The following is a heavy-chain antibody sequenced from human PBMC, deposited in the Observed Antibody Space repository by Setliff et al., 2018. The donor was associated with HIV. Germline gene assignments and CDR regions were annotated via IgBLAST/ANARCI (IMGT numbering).Heavy chain of an antibody. V-gene: IGHV4-61*09. CDR3: ARVGLAYSGDMDV. Sequence: SETLSLTCTVSGGSISSDTYHYSWIRQPAGKGLEWIGQTYSSGSTKCNPSLRSRVTISVDTSKNQFSLTLSSVTAADTAMYYCARVGLAYSGDMDVWGKGTTVTVSS. J-gene: IGHJ6*03. D-gene: IGHD2-21*01. CDR1: GGSISSDTYH. CDR2: TYSSGST.